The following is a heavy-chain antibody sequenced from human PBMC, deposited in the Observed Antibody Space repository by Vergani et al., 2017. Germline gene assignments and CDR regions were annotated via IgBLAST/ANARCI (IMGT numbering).Heavy chain of an antibody. CDR3: ARDRPENYDLWSGYYTGPFDY. Sequence: QVQLVQSGAEVKKPGASVKVSCKASGYTFTGYYMHWVRQAPGQGLEWMGWINPNSGGTNYAQKFQGRVTMTRDTSISTAYMELSRLRADDTAVYYCARDRPENYDLWSGYYTGPFDYWGQGTLVTVSS. D-gene: IGHD3-3*01. CDR2: INPNSGGT. CDR1: GYTFTGYY. V-gene: IGHV1-2*02. J-gene: IGHJ4*02.